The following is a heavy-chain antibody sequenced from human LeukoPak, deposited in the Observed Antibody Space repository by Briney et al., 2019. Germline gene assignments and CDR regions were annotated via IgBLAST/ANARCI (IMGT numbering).Heavy chain of an antibody. J-gene: IGHJ4*02. CDR3: ARQYNWHYDY. CDR1: GYSFTNYW. V-gene: IGHV5-51*01. D-gene: IGHD1-20*01. CDR2: IYPGDSDT. Sequence: GESLKISCKGSGYSFTNYWVGWVRQMPGKGLEWMGIIYPGDSDTRYSPSFQGQVTMSADKSISTAYLQWSSLKASDTAMYYCARQYNWHYDYWGQGTLVTVSS.